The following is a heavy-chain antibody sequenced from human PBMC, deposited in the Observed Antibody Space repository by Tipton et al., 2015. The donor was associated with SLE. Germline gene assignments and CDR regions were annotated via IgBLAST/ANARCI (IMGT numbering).Heavy chain of an antibody. Sequence: SLRLSCAVSGFSFSSYAMSWVRQAPGKGLEWVSGISGSGGRTDYADSVKGRFIISRDKSKNTVYLQMNSLRAEDTAVYYCAKVEGGDLLRVGAFDIWGQGTMVTVSS. J-gene: IGHJ3*02. D-gene: IGHD2-21*02. V-gene: IGHV3-23*01. CDR1: GFSFSSYA. CDR2: ISGSGGRT. CDR3: AKVEGGDLLRVGAFDI.